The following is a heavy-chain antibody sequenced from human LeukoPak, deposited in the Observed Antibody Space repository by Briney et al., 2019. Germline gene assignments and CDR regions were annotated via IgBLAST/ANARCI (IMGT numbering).Heavy chain of an antibody. CDR1: VFTFSSYW. CDR3: ARDDAFRGVGMDV. Sequence: GRTLRLSCAASVFTFSSYWMHGVPDVPAKGLVCGSRLNTDGSSTSHADSVQGRFTISRDNARNTLYLQMNILRAEDTAVYYCARDDAFRGVGMDVWGQGTTVTVSS. D-gene: IGHD3-16*01. J-gene: IGHJ6*01. CDR2: LNTDGSST. V-gene: IGHV3-74*01.